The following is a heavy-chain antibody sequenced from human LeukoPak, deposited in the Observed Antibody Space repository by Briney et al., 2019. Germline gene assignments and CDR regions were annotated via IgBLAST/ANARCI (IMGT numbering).Heavy chain of an antibody. J-gene: IGHJ3*02. V-gene: IGHV3-30*02. Sequence: GGSLRLSCAASGFTFSSYGMHWVRQAPGKGLEWVAFMRYDGSNRNYADSVKGRFTISRDNSKNTLYLQMSSLRADDTAFYYCTKIAHDAFDIWGQGTMVTVSS. CDR2: MRYDGSNR. CDR3: TKIAHDAFDI. D-gene: IGHD6-13*01. CDR1: GFTFSSYG.